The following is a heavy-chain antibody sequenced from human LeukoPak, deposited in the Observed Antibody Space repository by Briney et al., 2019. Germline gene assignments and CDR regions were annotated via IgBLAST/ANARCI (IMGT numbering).Heavy chain of an antibody. D-gene: IGHD5-18*01. CDR1: GGSISSGGYS. CDR3: ARGQRYSYYYYYGMDV. Sequence: PSQTLSLTCAVSGGSISSGGYSWSWIRQPPGKGLEWIGYIYHSGSTNYNPSLKSRVTISVDTSKNQFSLKLSSVTAADTAVYYCARGQRYSYYYYYGMDVWGQGTTVTVSS. V-gene: IGHV4-30-2*01. CDR2: IYHSGST. J-gene: IGHJ6*02.